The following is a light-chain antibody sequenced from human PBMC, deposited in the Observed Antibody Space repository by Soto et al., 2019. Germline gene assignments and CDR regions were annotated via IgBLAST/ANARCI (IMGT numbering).Light chain of an antibody. J-gene: IGKJ1*01. CDR1: QSIGSW. CDR2: KAS. V-gene: IGKV1-5*03. Sequence: DIQMTQSPSTLSASVGDRVTITCRASQSIGSWLAWYQQKPGKAPKLLIYKASSLESGVPSRFSGSGSGTEFTLTICSLQPDDFTTYYCQQYDSYLWTFGQGTKVEVK. CDR3: QQYDSYLWT.